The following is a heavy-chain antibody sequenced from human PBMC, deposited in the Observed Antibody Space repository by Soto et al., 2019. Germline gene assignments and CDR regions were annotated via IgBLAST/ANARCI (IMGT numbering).Heavy chain of an antibody. D-gene: IGHD1-26*01. Sequence: NGYWKAAGYGFSVDGGGWGRQDPGQGLEWMGWISGYNGRTSYAQKVQGRVTLTTDTTTNTAYMELRSLRSDDTAVYYCARERDIVGLDGFDVWGQGTMVTVS. CDR1: GYGFSVDG. CDR3: ARERDIVGLDGFDV. CDR2: ISGYNGRT. J-gene: IGHJ3*01. V-gene: IGHV1-18*01.